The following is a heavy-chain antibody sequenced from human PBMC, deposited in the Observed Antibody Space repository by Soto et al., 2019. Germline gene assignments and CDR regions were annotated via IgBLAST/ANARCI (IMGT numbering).Heavy chain of an antibody. CDR3: AVKVLRFLEWPHYGMDV. Sequence: SETLSLTCTVSGGSISSSSYYWGWIRQPPGKGLEWIGSIYYSGSTYYNPSLKSRVTISVDTSKNQFSLKLSSVTAADTAVYYCAVKVLRFLEWPHYGMDVWGQGTTVTVSS. D-gene: IGHD3-3*01. CDR2: IYYSGST. V-gene: IGHV4-39*01. J-gene: IGHJ6*02. CDR1: GGSISSSSYY.